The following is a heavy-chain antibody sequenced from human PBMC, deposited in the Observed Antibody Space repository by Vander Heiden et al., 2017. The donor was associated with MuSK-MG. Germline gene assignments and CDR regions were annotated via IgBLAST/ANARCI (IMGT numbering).Heavy chain of an antibody. CDR2: IRSKAYGGTT. Sequence: EVQLVESGGGLVQPGRSLRLSCTASGFTFGDYAMSWVRQAPGKGLEWVGFIRSKAYGGTTEYAASVKGRFTISRDDSKSIAYMKMNSLKTEDTGVYYFTRYDYSLDYWCQGTLVTVYS. J-gene: IGHJ4*02. D-gene: IGHD4-4*01. CDR1: GFTFGDYA. V-gene: IGHV3-49*04. CDR3: TRYDYSLDY.